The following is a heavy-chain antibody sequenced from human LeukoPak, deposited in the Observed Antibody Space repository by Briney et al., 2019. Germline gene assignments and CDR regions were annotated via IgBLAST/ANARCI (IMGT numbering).Heavy chain of an antibody. V-gene: IGHV3-21*01. CDR3: AILRMGSVAGWFDP. CDR2: ISSSSSYI. J-gene: IGHJ5*02. Sequence: GGSLRLSCAASGFTFSSYSMNWVRQAPGKGLEWVSSISSSSSYIYYADSVKGRFTISRDNAKNSLYLQMNSLRAEDTAVYYCAILRMGSVAGWFDPWGQGTLVTVSS. D-gene: IGHD3-10*01. CDR1: GFTFSSYS.